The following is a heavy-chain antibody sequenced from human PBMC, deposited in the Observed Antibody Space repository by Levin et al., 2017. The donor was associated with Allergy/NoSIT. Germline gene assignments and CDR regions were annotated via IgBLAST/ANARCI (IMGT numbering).Heavy chain of an antibody. Sequence: SCAVSDYSISSGYYWAWIRQTPGKGLEWIGSIYHSGITYYNPSLKSRVTISVDTSTNQFSLKLSSVTAADTAVYYCARESAYGSGSYYNYWGRGTLVTVSS. CDR3: ARESAYGSGSYYNY. CDR2: IYHSGIT. V-gene: IGHV4-38-2*02. CDR1: DYSISSGYY. D-gene: IGHD3-10*01. J-gene: IGHJ4*02.